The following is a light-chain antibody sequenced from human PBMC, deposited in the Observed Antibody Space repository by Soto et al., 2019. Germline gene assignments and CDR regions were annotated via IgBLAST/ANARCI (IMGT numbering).Light chain of an antibody. J-gene: IGKJ5*01. V-gene: IGKV1-5*01. Sequence: DSQMTQSPSTLPASVGYRFTISCRASQSISSWLAWYQQKPGKAPKIVIYDASSLESGVPSRFSGSGYGTEFNLTISRLQTDDFATYYCQQYNSYSITFGQGTRLEIK. CDR2: DAS. CDR1: QSISSW. CDR3: QQYNSYSIT.